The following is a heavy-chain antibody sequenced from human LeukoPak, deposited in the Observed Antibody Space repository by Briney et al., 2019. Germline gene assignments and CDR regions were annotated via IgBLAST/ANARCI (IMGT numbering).Heavy chain of an antibody. CDR1: GGSISSYY. V-gene: IGHV4-59*01. J-gene: IGHJ4*02. CDR3: ARSMTTVVTTVRY. CDR2: IYYSGST. Sequence: PETLSLTCTVSGGSISSYYWSWIRQPPGKGLEWIGYIYYSGSTNYNPSLKSRVTISVDTSKNQFSLKLSSVTAADTAVYYCARSMTTVVTTVRYWGQGTLVTVSS. D-gene: IGHD4-23*01.